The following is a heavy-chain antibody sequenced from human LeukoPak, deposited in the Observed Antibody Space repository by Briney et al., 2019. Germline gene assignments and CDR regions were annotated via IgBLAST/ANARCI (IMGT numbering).Heavy chain of an antibody. Sequence: GASVKVSCKASGYIFTSYDINWVRQATGQGLEWMGWMNPNSGNTGYAQKFQGRVTMTRNTSISTAYMELSSLRSEGTAVYYCARRTGYCSGGSCYHIDYWGQGTLVTVSS. CDR3: ARRTGYCSGGSCYHIDY. V-gene: IGHV1-8*01. J-gene: IGHJ4*02. D-gene: IGHD2-15*01. CDR2: MNPNSGNT. CDR1: GYIFTSYD.